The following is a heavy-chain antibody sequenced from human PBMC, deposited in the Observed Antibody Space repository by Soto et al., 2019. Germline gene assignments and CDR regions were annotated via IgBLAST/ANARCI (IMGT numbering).Heavy chain of an antibody. CDR3: ASVTFGGIVLAH. CDR2: VYFNGNT. CDR1: AASFSKYY. J-gene: IGHJ4*01. Sequence: PSETLSLTCTVSAASFSKYYWTWIRQPPGKGLEWIGYVYFNGNTNYNPSLKRRVSITVDTSKKQISLTLNSVTAADTAVYYCASVTFGGIVLAHCGHGTRVTVSS. V-gene: IGHV4-59*01. D-gene: IGHD3-16*01.